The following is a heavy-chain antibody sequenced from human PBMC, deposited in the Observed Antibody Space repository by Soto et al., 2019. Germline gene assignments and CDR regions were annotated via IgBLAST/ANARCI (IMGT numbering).Heavy chain of an antibody. J-gene: IGHJ5*02. D-gene: IGHD1-7*01. V-gene: IGHV4-61*01. Sequence: PSATLSLTCTVSGGSLSSGSYYWSWIRQPPGKGLGWIGYIYYTGGTNYNPSLKSRVTMSVDTSKNQFSLKLSSVTAADTAVYYCARRTETPNRFDPWGQGTLVTVSS. CDR1: GGSLSSGSYY. CDR3: ARRTETPNRFDP. CDR2: IYYTGGT.